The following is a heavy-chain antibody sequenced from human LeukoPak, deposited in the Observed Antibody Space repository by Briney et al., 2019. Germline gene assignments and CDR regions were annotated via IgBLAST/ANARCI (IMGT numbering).Heavy chain of an antibody. J-gene: IGHJ6*03. Sequence: SETLSLTCTVSGGSISSYYWSWIRQPPGKGLESIGYIYTSGSTNYNPSLKSRVTISVDTSRNQFSLKLSSVTAADTAVYYCARGARLGYYYYYMDVWGKGTTVTVSS. D-gene: IGHD4/OR15-4a*01. CDR2: IYTSGST. CDR1: GGSISSYY. CDR3: ARGARLGYYYYYMDV. V-gene: IGHV4-4*09.